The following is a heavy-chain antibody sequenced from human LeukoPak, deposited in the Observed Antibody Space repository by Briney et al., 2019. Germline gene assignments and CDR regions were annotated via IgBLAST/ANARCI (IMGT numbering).Heavy chain of an antibody. CDR3: ARQSLSGYTDY. CDR2: IYPADSDT. V-gene: IGHV5-51*01. CDR1: GYSFTSYR. Sequence: GESLRISCKAFGYSFTSYRIGWVRQMPGKGLEWMGIIYPADSDTRYSPSFQGQVTISADKSITTAYLQWSSLKASGTAMYYCARQSLSGYTDYWGQGTLVTVSS. D-gene: IGHD3-22*01. J-gene: IGHJ4*02.